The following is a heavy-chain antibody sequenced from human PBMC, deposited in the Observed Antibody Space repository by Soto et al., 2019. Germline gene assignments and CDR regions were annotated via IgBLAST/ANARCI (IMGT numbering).Heavy chain of an antibody. CDR2: IYYSGST. D-gene: IGHD4-4*01. J-gene: IGHJ6*02. CDR3: VRIHRGSTHF. CDR1: GGSVSTSNYY. Sequence: SETLSITCTVSGGSVSTSNYYWSLFRQPPGKGLEWIGYIYYSGSTTYNPSLGSRVTISVDTSKNQFTLKLSSVTAADTAVYYCVRIHRGSTHFWYQGTT. V-gene: IGHV4-61*01.